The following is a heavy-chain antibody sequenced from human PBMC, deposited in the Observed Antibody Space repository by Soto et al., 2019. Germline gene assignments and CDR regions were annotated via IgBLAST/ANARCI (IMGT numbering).Heavy chain of an antibody. V-gene: IGHV3-33*01. CDR3: ARAVWGSYRNTGDAFDI. Sequence: QVQLVESGGGVVQPGRSLRLSCAASGFTFSSYGMHWVRQAPGKGLEWVAVIWYDGSNKYYADSVKGRFTISRDNSKNTLYLQMNSLRAEDTAVYYCARAVWGSYRNTGDAFDIWGQGTMVTVSS. D-gene: IGHD3-16*02. CDR1: GFTFSSYG. J-gene: IGHJ3*02. CDR2: IWYDGSNK.